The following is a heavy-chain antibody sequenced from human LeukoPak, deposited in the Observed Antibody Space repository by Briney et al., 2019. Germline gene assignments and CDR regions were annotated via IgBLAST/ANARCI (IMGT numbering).Heavy chain of an antibody. CDR3: ARDSQPPIVVVSAAITAHYYYGMDV. J-gene: IGHJ6*02. CDR2: ISSSGSTI. V-gene: IGHV3-11*01. D-gene: IGHD2-2*01. CDR1: GFTFSDYY. Sequence: GGSLRLSCAASGFTFSDYYMSWIRQAPGKGLEWVSYISSSGSTIYYADSVKGRFTISRDNAKNSLYLQMNSLRAEDTAVYYRARDSQPPIVVVSAAITAHYYYGMDVWGQGTTVTVSS.